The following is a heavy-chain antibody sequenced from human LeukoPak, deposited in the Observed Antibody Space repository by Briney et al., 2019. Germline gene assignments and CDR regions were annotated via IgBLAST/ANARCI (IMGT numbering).Heavy chain of an antibody. D-gene: IGHD1-26*01. J-gene: IGHJ5*02. CDR1: GFTFSSYG. CDR2: IRSNGSDV. V-gene: IGHV3-48*01. Sequence: GGSLRLSCAASGFTFSSYGMNWVRQAPGKGLEWVSYIRSNGSDVYYADSVKVRFTISRGNAKNSLYLQMNSLRAEDTAVYYCARAPSESYSRFDPWGQGTLVTVAS. CDR3: ARAPSESYSRFDP.